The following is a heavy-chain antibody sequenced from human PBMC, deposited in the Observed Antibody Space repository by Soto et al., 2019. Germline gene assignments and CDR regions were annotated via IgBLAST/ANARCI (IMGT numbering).Heavy chain of an antibody. CDR2: ISGSGGST. CDR1: GFTFSSYA. V-gene: IGHV3-23*01. D-gene: IGHD6-13*01. CDR3: AKEGGSSFYDYYYMDV. J-gene: IGHJ6*03. Sequence: GGSLRLSCAASGFTFSSYAMSWVRQAPGKGLEWVSAISGSGGSTYYADSVKGRFNISRDNSMNTLYLQMNSLRAEDTAVYYCAKEGGSSFYDYYYMDVWGKGTTVTVSS.